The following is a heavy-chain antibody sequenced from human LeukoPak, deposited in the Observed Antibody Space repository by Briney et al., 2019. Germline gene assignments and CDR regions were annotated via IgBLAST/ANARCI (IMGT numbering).Heavy chain of an antibody. CDR1: GYTFTSYY. CDR3: ARDSRGYSGHIYYYYGMDV. D-gene: IGHD5-12*01. CDR2: INPSGGST. Sequence: ASVKVSCKASGYTFTSYYMHWVRQAPGQGLEWMGIINPSGGSTSYAQKFQGRVTMTRDTSTSTVYMELSSPRSEDTAVYYCARDSRGYSGHIYYYYGMDVWGQGTTVTVSS. J-gene: IGHJ6*02. V-gene: IGHV1-46*01.